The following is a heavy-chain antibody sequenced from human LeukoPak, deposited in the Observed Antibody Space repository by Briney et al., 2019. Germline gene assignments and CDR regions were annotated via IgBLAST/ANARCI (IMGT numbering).Heavy chain of an antibody. V-gene: IGHV4-61*02. D-gene: IGHD3-10*01. J-gene: IGHJ5*02. Sequence: ASETLSLTCTVSGGSISSGTYYWSWIRQPAGKGLEWIGRIYTSGSTNYNPSLKSRVTISVDTSKNQFSLKLSSVTAADTAVYYCARGEPVLLWFGAYLGFDPWGQGTLVTVSS. CDR1: GGSISSGTYY. CDR3: ARGEPVLLWFGAYLGFDP. CDR2: IYTSGST.